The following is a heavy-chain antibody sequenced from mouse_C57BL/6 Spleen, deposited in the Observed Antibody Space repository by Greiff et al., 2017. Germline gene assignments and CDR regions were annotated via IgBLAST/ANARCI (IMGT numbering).Heavy chain of an antibody. CDR2: ISSGSSTI. D-gene: IGHD2-3*01. CDR1: GFTFSDYG. CDR3: ARPTTFIYDGYFAWFAY. V-gene: IGHV5-17*01. J-gene: IGHJ3*01. Sequence: EVHLVESGGGLVKPGGSLKLSCAASGFTFSDYGMHWVRQAPEKGLEWVAYISSGSSTIYYADTVKGRFTISRDNAKNTLFLQMTSLRSEDTAMYYCARPTTFIYDGYFAWFAYWGQGTLVTVSA.